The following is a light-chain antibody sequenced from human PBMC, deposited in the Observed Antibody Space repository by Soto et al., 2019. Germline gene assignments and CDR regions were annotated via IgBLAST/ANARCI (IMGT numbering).Light chain of an antibody. CDR3: QHYYNWPPYT. J-gene: IGKJ2*01. Sequence: MTQSPATLSVSPGERATLSCRASQSVTTNLAWYQQKPGQAPRLLIYGASIRAPGIPARFSGSGSGTEFTLTISSLQSEDFAVYYCQHYYNWPPYTLGQGTKLEIK. V-gene: IGKV3-15*01. CDR2: GAS. CDR1: QSVTTN.